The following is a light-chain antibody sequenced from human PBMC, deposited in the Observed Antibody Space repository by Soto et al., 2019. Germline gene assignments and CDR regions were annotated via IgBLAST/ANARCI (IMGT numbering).Light chain of an antibody. CDR1: SSDVGGYNY. CDR2: EVS. J-gene: IGLJ3*02. CDR3: SSYTSSSTPWV. Sequence: QSALTQPASVSGSPGQSITISCTGTSSDVGGYNYVSWYQQHPGKAPKLMIYEVSNRPSGVSNRFSGSKSGNTASLTISGLQADDEADYYCSSYTSSSTPWVFGGGTKETVL. V-gene: IGLV2-14*01.